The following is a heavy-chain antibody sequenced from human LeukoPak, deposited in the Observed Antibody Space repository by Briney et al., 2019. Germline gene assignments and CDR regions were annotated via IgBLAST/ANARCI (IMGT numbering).Heavy chain of an antibody. V-gene: IGHV3-30*03. CDR2: ISYDGSNK. Sequence: PGGSLRLSCAASGFTFSSYWMSWVRQAPGKGLEWVAVISYDGSNKYYADSVKGRFTISRDNSKNTLYLQMNSLRAEDTAVYYCARRKNTAIAMVRGVRGGLNWFDPWGQGTLVTVSS. CDR3: ARRKNTAIAMVRGVRGGLNWFDP. J-gene: IGHJ5*02. CDR1: GFTFSSYW. D-gene: IGHD3-10*01.